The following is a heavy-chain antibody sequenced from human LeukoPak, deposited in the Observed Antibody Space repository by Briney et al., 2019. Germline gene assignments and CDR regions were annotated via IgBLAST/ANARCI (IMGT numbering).Heavy chain of an antibody. V-gene: IGHV3-64*01. CDR1: GFTFSSYA. CDR3: ARTVDYGDYPPTTDY. D-gene: IGHD4-17*01. CDR2: ISSNGGST. J-gene: IGHJ4*02. Sequence: GGSLRLSCAASGFTFSSYAMHWVRQAPGKGLEYVSAISSNGGSTYYANSVKGRFTISRDNSKNTLYLQMGSLRAEDMAVYYCARTVDYGDYPPTTDYWGQGTLVTVSS.